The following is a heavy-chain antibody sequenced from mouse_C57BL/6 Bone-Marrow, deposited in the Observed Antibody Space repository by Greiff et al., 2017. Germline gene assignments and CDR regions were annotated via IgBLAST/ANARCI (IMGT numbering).Heavy chain of an antibody. CDR3: ARKARYYAMDD. CDR1: GYTFTSYG. V-gene: IGHV1-81*01. Sequence: QVQLKQSGAELARPGASVKLSCKASGYTFTSYGISWVKQRTGQGLEWIGEIYPRSGNTYYNEKFKGKATLTADKSSSTAYMELRSLTSEDSAVYFCARKARYYAMDDWGQGTSVTVSS. J-gene: IGHJ4*01. CDR2: IYPRSGNT.